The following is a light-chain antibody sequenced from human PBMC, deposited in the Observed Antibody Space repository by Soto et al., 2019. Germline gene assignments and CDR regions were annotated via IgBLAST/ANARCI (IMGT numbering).Light chain of an antibody. Sequence: QSALTRPPSASGSPGQSVTISCTGTSSDVGGYTYVSWYQQHPGKAPKLLIHDVTERPSGVPDRFSGSRSDSTASLTVSGLQAEDEADYYCSSYAGNDIVLFGGGTKLTVL. V-gene: IGLV2-8*01. CDR1: SSDVGGYTY. CDR3: SSYAGNDIVL. CDR2: DVT. J-gene: IGLJ2*01.